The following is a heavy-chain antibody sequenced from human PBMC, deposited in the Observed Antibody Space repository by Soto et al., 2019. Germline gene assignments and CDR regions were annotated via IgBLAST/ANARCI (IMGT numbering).Heavy chain of an antibody. CDR1: GFTVSSNY. V-gene: IGHV3-53*01. Sequence: VGSLRLSCAASGFTVSSNYMNWVHQAPGKGLEWVSIIYSDGTTSYADSVKGRFTISRDNFKNTLHLQMNSLRAEDTAVYYCAILSNWGQGTLVTVSS. CDR2: IYSDGTT. D-gene: IGHD6-6*01. J-gene: IGHJ4*02. CDR3: AILSN.